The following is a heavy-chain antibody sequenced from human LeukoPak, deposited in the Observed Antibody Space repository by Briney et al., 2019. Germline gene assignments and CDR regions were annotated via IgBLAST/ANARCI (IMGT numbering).Heavy chain of an antibody. J-gene: IGHJ4*02. D-gene: IGHD3-22*01. CDR3: ARVYYYDSSGYSGSFDY. Sequence: GGSLRLSCAPSGFTFSSYSMNWVRQAPGKGLEWVSYISSSSSTIYYADSVKGRFTISRDNAKNSLYLQMNSLRAEDTAVYYCARVYYYDSSGYSGSFDYWGQGTLVTVSS. V-gene: IGHV3-48*01. CDR2: ISSSSSTI. CDR1: GFTFSSYS.